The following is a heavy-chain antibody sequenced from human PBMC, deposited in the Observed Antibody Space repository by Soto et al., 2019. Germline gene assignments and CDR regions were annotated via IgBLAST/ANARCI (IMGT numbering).Heavy chain of an antibody. D-gene: IGHD5-12*01. CDR1: GGSISSSSYY. Sequence: TSETLSLTCTVSGGSISSSSYYWGWIRQPPGKGLEWIGSIFYSGSTYYNPSLKSRVTISVDTSKNQFSLKLSSVTAADTAVYYCARLLRHNYYGMDVWGQGTTVTV. J-gene: IGHJ6*02. CDR3: ARLLRHNYYGMDV. CDR2: IFYSGST. V-gene: IGHV4-39*01.